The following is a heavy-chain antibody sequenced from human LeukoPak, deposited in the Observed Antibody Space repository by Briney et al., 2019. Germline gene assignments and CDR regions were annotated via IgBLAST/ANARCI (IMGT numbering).Heavy chain of an antibody. CDR3: ARDLYGSGIY. Sequence: ASVKVSCXASGYTFTGYYMHWVRQAPGQGLEWMGRINPNSGGTNYAQKFQGRVTMTRDTSISTAYLELARLRSDDTAVYYCARDLYGSGIYWGQGTLVTVSS. D-gene: IGHD3-10*01. J-gene: IGHJ4*02. CDR1: GYTFTGYY. CDR2: INPNSGGT. V-gene: IGHV1-2*06.